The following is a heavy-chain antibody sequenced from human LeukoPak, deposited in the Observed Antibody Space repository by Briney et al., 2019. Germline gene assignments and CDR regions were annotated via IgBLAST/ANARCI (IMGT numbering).Heavy chain of an antibody. CDR1: GFTVSSFP. CDR3: AKDLGDEGGSGFPGY. D-gene: IGHD3-10*01. V-gene: IGHV3-23*01. J-gene: IGHJ4*02. CDR2: ISGSGGDT. Sequence: PGGSLRLSCLGSGFTVSSFPMSWLRQAPGKGLEWVSSISGSGGDTYYAYSVKGRFIISRDNSKNTLYQQMNSLRAEDTAVFYCAKDLGDEGGSGFPGYWGQGTLVTVSS.